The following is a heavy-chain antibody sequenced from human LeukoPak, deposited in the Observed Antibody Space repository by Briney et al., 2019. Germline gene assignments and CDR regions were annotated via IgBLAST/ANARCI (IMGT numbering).Heavy chain of an antibody. CDR1: GFTFSSYA. CDR2: ISGSGGST. J-gene: IGHJ3*02. V-gene: IGHV3-23*01. D-gene: IGHD2-2*01. CDR3: ARASAHNAFNAFDI. Sequence: PGGSLRLFCAASGFTFSSYAMSWVRQATGKGLEWVSAISGSGGSTYYADSVKGRFTTPRDNSKNTLYLQMNSLRAEDTAVYYCARASAHNAFNAFDIWGQGTMVTVSS.